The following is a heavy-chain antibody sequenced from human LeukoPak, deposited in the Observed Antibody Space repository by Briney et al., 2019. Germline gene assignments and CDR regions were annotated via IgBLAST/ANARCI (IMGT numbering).Heavy chain of an antibody. CDR1: GFSFNNAW. CDR2: IKRKIDGETT. CDR3: ARVEGP. V-gene: IGHV3-15*01. J-gene: IGHJ4*02. Sequence: GGSLRLSCAVSGFSFNNAWMNWVRQAPGKGLEWVGRIKRKIDGETTDYAAPVKGRFTISRDDSKSTLYLQMNSLKSEDTAVYYCARVEGPWGQGTLVTVSS.